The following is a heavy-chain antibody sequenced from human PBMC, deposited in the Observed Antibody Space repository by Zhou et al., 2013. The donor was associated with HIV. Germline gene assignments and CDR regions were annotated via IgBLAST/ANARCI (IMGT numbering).Heavy chain of an antibody. V-gene: IGHV1-18*01. D-gene: IGHD2-2*01. Sequence: QVQLVQSGPVVKKPGASVNVSCQTSGYTFRSSGINWVRLAPGQGLEWMGWISTYNGITNSAPKFRGRVAMTTDTSTSTAYMELRSLKSDDTAVYFCARRSCSSTSCYGDYWGQGTLVTVSS. CDR2: ISTYNGIT. CDR3: ARRSCSSTSCYGDY. CDR1: GYTFRSSG. J-gene: IGHJ4*02.